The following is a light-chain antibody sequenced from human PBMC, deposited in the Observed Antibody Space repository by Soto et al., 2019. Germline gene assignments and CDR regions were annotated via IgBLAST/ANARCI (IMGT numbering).Light chain of an antibody. CDR3: QQYANSPIT. CDR2: DAS. J-gene: IGKJ5*01. CDR1: QSVSSSY. V-gene: IGKV3-20*01. Sequence: EIVLTQSPGTLSLSPGERATLSCRASQSVSSSYLAWYQQKPGQAPRLLIYDASNRATGIPARFFGSGSGTDFTLTINRLEPEDYAVYYCQQYANSPITFGQGTRLEI.